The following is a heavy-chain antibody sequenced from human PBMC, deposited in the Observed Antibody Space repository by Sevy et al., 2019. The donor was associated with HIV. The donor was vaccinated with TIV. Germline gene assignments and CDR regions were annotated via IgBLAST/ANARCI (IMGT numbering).Heavy chain of an antibody. D-gene: IGHD4-4*01. CDR2: ISGSGGST. CDR1: GFTVSSYA. J-gene: IGHJ4*02. Sequence: GGSLRLSCAASGFTVSSYAMSWVRQAPGKGLEWVSAISGSGGSTYYADSVKGRFTISRDNSKNTLYLQMNSLRAEDTAVYYCAKDHGSTVTTPFDYWGQGTLVTVSS. CDR3: AKDHGSTVTTPFDY. V-gene: IGHV3-23*01.